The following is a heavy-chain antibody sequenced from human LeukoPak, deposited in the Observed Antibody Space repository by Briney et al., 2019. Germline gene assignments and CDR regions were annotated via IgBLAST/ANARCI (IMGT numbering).Heavy chain of an antibody. D-gene: IGHD2-8*01. Sequence: ASVKVSCKASGYTFTSYGISWVRQAPGQGLGWMGWISAYNGNTNYAQKLQGRVTMTTDTSTSTAYMELRSLRSDDTAVYYCARGNLRDCTNGVCYPAHFDYWGQGTLVTVSS. CDR2: ISAYNGNT. CDR3: ARGNLRDCTNGVCYPAHFDY. J-gene: IGHJ4*02. CDR1: GYTFTSYG. V-gene: IGHV1-18*01.